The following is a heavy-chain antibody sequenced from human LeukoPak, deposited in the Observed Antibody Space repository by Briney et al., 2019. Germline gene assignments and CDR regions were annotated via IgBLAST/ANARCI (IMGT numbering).Heavy chain of an antibody. V-gene: IGHV3-23*01. CDR3: AKGSGSSGYYYRYYFDY. CDR2: ISGSGGST. J-gene: IGHJ4*02. D-gene: IGHD3-22*01. CDR1: GFTFSSYA. Sequence: GGSLRLSCAASGFTFSSYAMSWVRQAPGKGLEWVSAISGSGGSTYYADSVKGRFTISRDNSKNTLYLQMNTLRAEDTSVYYCAKGSGSSGYYYRYYFDYWGQGTLVTVSS.